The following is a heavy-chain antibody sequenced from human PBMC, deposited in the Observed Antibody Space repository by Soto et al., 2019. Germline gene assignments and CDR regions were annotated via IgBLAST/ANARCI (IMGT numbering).Heavy chain of an antibody. CDR1: GFTLSNTG. CDR2: ISAGGNTK. D-gene: IGHD2-21*01. V-gene: IGHV3-30*18. Sequence: QVQLVESGGGVVQPGTSLRLACAASGFTLSNTGMQWVRQAPGKGLEWVAVISAGGNTKYYADSVKGRFTISRDNSKNTLFLQMNSLRTEDTAVYYCAKESGGERYAAYFDLWGQGTLVTVSA. J-gene: IGHJ4*02. CDR3: AKESGGERYAAYFDL.